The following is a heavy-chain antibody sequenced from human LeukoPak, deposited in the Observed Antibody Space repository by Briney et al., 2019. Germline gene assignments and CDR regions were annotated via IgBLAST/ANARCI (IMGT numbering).Heavy chain of an antibody. J-gene: IGHJ4*02. CDR2: IYYSGST. CDR1: GGSISSGSYY. Sequence: PSETLSLTCTVSGGSISSGSYYWSWIRQPAGKGLEWIGYIYYSGSTNYNPSLKSRVTISVDTSKNQFSLKLSSVTAADTAVYYCARARAVAGTPYYFDYWGQGTLVTVSS. CDR3: ARARAVAGTPYYFDY. D-gene: IGHD6-19*01. V-gene: IGHV4-61*10.